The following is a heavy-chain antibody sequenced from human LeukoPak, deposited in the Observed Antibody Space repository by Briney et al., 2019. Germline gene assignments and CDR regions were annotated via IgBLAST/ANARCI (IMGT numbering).Heavy chain of an antibody. CDR2: IYYSGST. V-gene: IGHV4-39*01. CDR3: ARQRYDFWSGYYTGVDAFDI. J-gene: IGHJ3*02. D-gene: IGHD3-3*01. Sequence: SETLSLTCTVSGGSISSSSYYWGWTRQPPGKGLEWIGSIYYSGSTYYNPSLKSRVTISVDTSKNQFSLKLSSVTAADTAVYYCARQRYDFWSGYYTGVDAFDIWGQGTMVTVSS. CDR1: GGSISSSSYY.